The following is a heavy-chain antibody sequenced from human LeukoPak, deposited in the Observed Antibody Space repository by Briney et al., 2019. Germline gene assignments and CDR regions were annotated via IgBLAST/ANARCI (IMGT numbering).Heavy chain of an antibody. D-gene: IGHD6-13*01. CDR3: ARGRGYSSSWYYYGMDV. Sequence: SESLSLTCAVYGGSFSGYYWSWIRQPPGKGLEWIGEINHSGSTNYNPSLKSRVTISVDTSRNQFSLKLSSVTAADTAVYYCARGRGYSSSWYYYGMDVWGQGTTVTVSS. CDR1: GGSFSGYY. J-gene: IGHJ6*02. V-gene: IGHV4-34*01. CDR2: INHSGST.